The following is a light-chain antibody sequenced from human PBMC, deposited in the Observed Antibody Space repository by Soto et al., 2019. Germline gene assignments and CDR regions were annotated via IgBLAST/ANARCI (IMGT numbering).Light chain of an antibody. CDR1: SSNIGAGYD. V-gene: IGLV1-40*01. Sequence: SVLTQPPSVSGAPGQRVTICCTGSSSNIGAGYDVHWYQQLPGTAPKLLIYGNSNRPSGVPDRFSGSKSGTSASLAITGLQAEDEADYYCQSYDSSLSRVFGGGTQLTVL. CDR3: QSYDSSLSRV. CDR2: GNS. J-gene: IGLJ2*01.